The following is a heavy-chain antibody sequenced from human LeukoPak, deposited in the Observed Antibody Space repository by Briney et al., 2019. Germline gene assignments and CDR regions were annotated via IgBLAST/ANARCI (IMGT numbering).Heavy chain of an antibody. CDR2: IYSGGST. Sequence: PGGSLRLSCAASGSIFSNYAMSWVRQAPGKGLEWVSVIYSGGSTYYADSVKGRFTISRDNSKNTLYLQMNSLRAEDTAVYYCARDMGYWGQGTLVTVSS. CDR1: GSIFSNYA. J-gene: IGHJ4*02. D-gene: IGHD3-10*01. V-gene: IGHV3-53*01. CDR3: ARDMGY.